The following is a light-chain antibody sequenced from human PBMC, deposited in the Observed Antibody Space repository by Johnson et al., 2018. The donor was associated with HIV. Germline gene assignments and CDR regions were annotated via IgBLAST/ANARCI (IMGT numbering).Light chain of an antibody. J-gene: IGLJ1*01. V-gene: IGLV1-51*02. CDR2: ENN. CDR1: SSNIGNNY. Sequence: QPVLTQPPSVSAAPGQKVTISCSGSSSNIGNNYVSWYQQFPGTAPKLLIYENNKRPSGIPDRFSGSKSGTSATLGITGLQTGDEADYYCGTWDSSLSVVFGTGTKVTVL. CDR3: GTWDSSLSVV.